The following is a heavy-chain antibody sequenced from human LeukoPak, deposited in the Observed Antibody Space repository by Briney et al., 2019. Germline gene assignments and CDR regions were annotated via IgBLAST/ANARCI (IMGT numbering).Heavy chain of an antibody. V-gene: IGHV3-9*03. CDR3: AKGYCSGGSCYVYAFDI. J-gene: IGHJ3*02. CDR2: ISWNSGSI. D-gene: IGHD2-15*01. Sequence: GGSLRLSCAASGFTFDDYAMHWVRQAPGKGLEWVSGISWNSGSIGYADSVKGRFTISRDNAKNSLYLQMNSMRAEDMALYYCAKGYCSGGSCYVYAFDIWGQGTMVTVSS. CDR1: GFTFDDYA.